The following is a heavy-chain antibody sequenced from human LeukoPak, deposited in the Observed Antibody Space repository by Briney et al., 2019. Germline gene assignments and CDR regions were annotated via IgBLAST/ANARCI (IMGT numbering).Heavy chain of an antibody. CDR3: ARHDMDVAGGGLDYFDY. V-gene: IGHV4-59*08. D-gene: IGHD1-26*01. Sequence: SETLSLTCTVSGGSISRYYWSCIRQPPGKGLEWSGYIYYSGSTNYNPSLKSRVAISVDTSKTQFSLNLSSVPAADTAMYYCARHDMDVAGGGLDYFDYWGQGTLVTVSS. J-gene: IGHJ4*02. CDR1: GGSISRYY. CDR2: IYYSGST.